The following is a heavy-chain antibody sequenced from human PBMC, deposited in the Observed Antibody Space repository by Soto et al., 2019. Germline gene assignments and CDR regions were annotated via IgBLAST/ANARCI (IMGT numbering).Heavy chain of an antibody. V-gene: IGHV4-31*03. CDR3: ARGEERGAMPSDY. CDR1: GGSISSGGYY. CDR2: IYYSGST. Sequence: SETLSLTCTVSGGSISSGGYYWSWIRQHPGKGLEWIGYIYYSGSTYYNPSLKSRVTISVDTSKNKFSLKLSSVTAADTVLYYCARGEERGAMPSDYWGQGTLVTVSS. J-gene: IGHJ4*02. D-gene: IGHD3-16*01.